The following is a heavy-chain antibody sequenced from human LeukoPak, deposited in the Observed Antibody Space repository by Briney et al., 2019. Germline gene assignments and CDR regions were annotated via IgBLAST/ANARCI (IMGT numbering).Heavy chain of an antibody. CDR3: AREPVVVPVAFKVDGMDV. V-gene: IGHV1-46*01. D-gene: IGHD2-2*01. CDR1: GYTFTSYY. Sequence: GASVKVSCKASGYTFTSYYMHWVRQAPGQGLEWMGIINPSGGSTSYAQKFQGRVTMTRDTSTSTVYMELSSLRSEDTAVYYCAREPVVVPVAFKVDGMDVWGQGTTVTVSS. J-gene: IGHJ6*02. CDR2: INPSGGST.